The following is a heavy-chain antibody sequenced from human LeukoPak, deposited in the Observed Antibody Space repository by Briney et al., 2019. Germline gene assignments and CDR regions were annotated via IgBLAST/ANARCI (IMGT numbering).Heavy chain of an antibody. CDR1: GFNFSNFA. J-gene: IGHJ6*02. Sequence: PGRSQRLSCAASGFNFSNFAMHWVRQAPGKGLEWVTLILSDGSNEQYADSVRGRFTISRDNSKNTLYLQMNRLRTEDTAVYYCARASPGMDVWGQGITVTVSS. V-gene: IGHV3-30-3*01. CDR2: ILSDGSNE. CDR3: ARASPGMDV.